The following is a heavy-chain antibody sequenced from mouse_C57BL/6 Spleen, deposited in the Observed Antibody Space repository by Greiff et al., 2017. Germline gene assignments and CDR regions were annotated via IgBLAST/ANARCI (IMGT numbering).Heavy chain of an antibody. V-gene: IGHV3-6*01. CDR1: GYSITSGYY. CDR2: ISYDGSN. Sequence: EVQLQESGPGLVKPSQSLSLTCSVTGYSITSGYYWNWIRQFPGNKLEWMGYISYDGSNNYNPSLKNRISITRDTSKNQFFLKLNSVTTEDTATYYCARGYYDYVYAMDYWGQGTSVTVSS. D-gene: IGHD2-4*01. CDR3: ARGYYDYVYAMDY. J-gene: IGHJ4*01.